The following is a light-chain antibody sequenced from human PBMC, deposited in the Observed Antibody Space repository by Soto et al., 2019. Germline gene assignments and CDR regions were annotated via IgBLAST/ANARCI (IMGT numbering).Light chain of an antibody. Sequence: NFMLTQPQSVSESPGKTVTISCTRSSGSIANNYVQWYQHRPGSAPTTVIYEDDHRPSGVPDRFSGSIDSSSNSASLTISGLKTEDEADYYCQSYDNDNPVVFGGGTKVTVL. V-gene: IGLV6-57*04. CDR3: QSYDNDNPVV. J-gene: IGLJ3*02. CDR2: EDD. CDR1: SGSIANNY.